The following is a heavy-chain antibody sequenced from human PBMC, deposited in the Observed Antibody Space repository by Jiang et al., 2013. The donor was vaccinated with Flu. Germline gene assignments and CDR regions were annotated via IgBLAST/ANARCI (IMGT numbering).Heavy chain of an antibody. CDR2: ISYDGSNK. J-gene: IGHJ4*02. Sequence: GRSLETTPVQPLEFTFSSYGMHWVRQAPGKGLEWVAVISYDGSNKYYADSVKGRFTISRDNSKNTLYLQMNSLRAEDTAVYYCAKAYYYDSTNDYWGQGTLVTVSS. CDR3: AKAYYYDSTNDY. CDR1: EFTFSSYG. D-gene: IGHD3-22*01. V-gene: IGHV3-30*18.